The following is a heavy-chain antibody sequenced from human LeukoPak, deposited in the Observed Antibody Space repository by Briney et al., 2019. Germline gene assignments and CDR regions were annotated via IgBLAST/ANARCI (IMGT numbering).Heavy chain of an antibody. J-gene: IGHJ4*02. V-gene: IGHV3-30*18. D-gene: IGHD3-22*01. Sequence: PGGSLRLSCAASGFTFSSHGMHWVRQAPGKGLEWVAVISYDGSNKYYADSVKGRFTISRDNSKNTLYLQMNSLRAEDTAVYYCAKGRYYYDSSGYFFDYWGQGTLVTVSS. CDR2: ISYDGSNK. CDR1: GFTFSSHG. CDR3: AKGRYYYDSSGYFFDY.